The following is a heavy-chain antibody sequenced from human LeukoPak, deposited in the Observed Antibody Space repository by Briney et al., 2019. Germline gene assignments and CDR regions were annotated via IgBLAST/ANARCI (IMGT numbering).Heavy chain of an antibody. CDR1: GGSISSGSYY. Sequence: SETLSLTCTVSGGSISSGSYYWSLIRQPAGKGLEWIGRIYTSGRTNYNPSLKRRLTISVDTSKNQFSLKLSSVTAADTAVYYCATTQWELHGGFDYWGQGNLVTVSS. J-gene: IGHJ4*02. CDR2: IYTSGRT. CDR3: ATTQWELHGGFDY. V-gene: IGHV4-61*02. D-gene: IGHD1-26*01.